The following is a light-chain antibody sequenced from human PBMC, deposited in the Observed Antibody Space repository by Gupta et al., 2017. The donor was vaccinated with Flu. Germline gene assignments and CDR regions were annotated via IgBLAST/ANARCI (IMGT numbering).Light chain of an antibody. CDR1: NIGSKS. CDR2: DDS. CDR3: QVWDSSSDPHVV. Sequence: SYVLTQPPSVSVAPGKTARITCGGNNIGSKSVHWYQQKPGQAPGLVVYDDSDRPSGIPYRFSGSNSGNTATLTISSVEAEDEADYYCQVWDSSSDPHVVFGGGTKLTVL. V-gene: IGLV3-21*03. J-gene: IGLJ2*01.